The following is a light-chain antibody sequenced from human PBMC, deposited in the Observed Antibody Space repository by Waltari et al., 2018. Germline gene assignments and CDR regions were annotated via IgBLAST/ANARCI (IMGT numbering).Light chain of an antibody. J-gene: IGLJ2*01. CDR3: CSYAGSVV. Sequence: QSALTQPASVSGSPGQSSTISCTGTSSDVGCYNLVSWYQHHPGKAPKLMLYEVSKRPSGVSNRFSGSKSGNTASLTISGLQAEDEADYYCCSYAGSVVFGGGTKLTVL. V-gene: IGLV2-23*02. CDR2: EVS. CDR1: SSDVGCYNL.